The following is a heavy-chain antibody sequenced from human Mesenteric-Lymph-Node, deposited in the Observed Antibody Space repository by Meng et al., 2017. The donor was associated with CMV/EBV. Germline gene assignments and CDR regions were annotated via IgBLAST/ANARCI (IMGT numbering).Heavy chain of an antibody. CDR2: ISAYNGNT. V-gene: IGHV1-18*01. Sequence: ASVKVSCKASGYTFTSYGISWVRQAPGQGLEWMGWISAYNGNTNYAQKLQGRVTMTTDTSTSTAYMELRSLRSDDTAVYYCARCAVGPRSRYDFWSGYYTPHWFDPWGQGTLVTVSS. CDR3: ARCAVGPRSRYDFWSGYYTPHWFDP. CDR1: GYTFTSYG. J-gene: IGHJ5*02. D-gene: IGHD3-3*01.